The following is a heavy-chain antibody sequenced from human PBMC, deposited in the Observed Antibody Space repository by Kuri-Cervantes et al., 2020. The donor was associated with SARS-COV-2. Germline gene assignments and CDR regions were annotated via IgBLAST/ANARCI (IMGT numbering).Heavy chain of an antibody. CDR2: IYTSGTT. CDR1: GDSINSGSHY. Sequence: SETLSLTCTVSGDSINSGSHYWHWIRQPAGKGLEWIGYIYTSGTTKYNPSLKSRVTMSLDSSSNQVSLRLSSVTAADTAVHYCARSSPGTNWFDLWGQGTLVTVSS. V-gene: IGHV4-61*10. CDR3: ARSSPGTNWFDL. J-gene: IGHJ5*02. D-gene: IGHD1-1*01.